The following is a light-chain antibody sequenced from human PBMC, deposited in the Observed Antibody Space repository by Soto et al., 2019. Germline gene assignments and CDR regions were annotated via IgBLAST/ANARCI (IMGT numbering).Light chain of an antibody. Sequence: DIVMTQSPDSLAVSLGERATINCKSSQSVLYSSSNKNTLAWYQQKPEQPPQLLIYWASTRESGIPDRFSGSGSGTDFTLTISSLQAEDVAVYYCQQYYGTPWTFGQGTKVEIK. CDR2: WAS. J-gene: IGKJ1*01. CDR3: QQYYGTPWT. CDR1: QSVLYSSSNKNT. V-gene: IGKV4-1*01.